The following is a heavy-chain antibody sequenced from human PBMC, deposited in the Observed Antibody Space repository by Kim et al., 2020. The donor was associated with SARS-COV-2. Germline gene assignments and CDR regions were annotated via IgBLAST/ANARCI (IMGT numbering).Heavy chain of an antibody. V-gene: IGHV4-31*03. CDR2: IYYSGST. CDR3: ARVRTYYDYVWGSYRGGRADY. J-gene: IGHJ4*02. Sequence: SETLSLTCTVSGGSISSGGYYWSWIRQHPGKGLEWIGYIYYSGSTYYNPSLKSRVTISVDTSKNQFSLKLSSVTAADTAVYYCARVRTYYDYVWGSYRGGRADYWGQGTLVTVSS. CDR1: GGSISSGGYY. D-gene: IGHD3-16*02.